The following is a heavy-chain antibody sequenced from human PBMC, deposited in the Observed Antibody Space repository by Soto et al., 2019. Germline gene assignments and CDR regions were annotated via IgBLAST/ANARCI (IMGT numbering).Heavy chain of an antibody. CDR3: AIGGVVLVVAATPEYFQH. D-gene: IGHD2-15*01. V-gene: IGHV1-69*02. CDR2: IIPILGIA. Sequence: QVQLVQSGAEVKKPGSSVKVSCKASGGTFSSYTISWVRQAPGQGLEWMGRIIPILGIANYAQKFQGRVTITADKPTSTAYMELSSLRSEDTAVYYCAIGGVVLVVAATPEYFQHWGQGTLVTVSS. CDR1: GGTFSSYT. J-gene: IGHJ1*01.